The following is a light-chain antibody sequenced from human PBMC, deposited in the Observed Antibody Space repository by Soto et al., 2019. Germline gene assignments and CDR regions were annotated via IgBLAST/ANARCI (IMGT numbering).Light chain of an antibody. Sequence: QSVLTQPGSVSGSPGQSVTISCTGTSSDVGAYNAVSWYQQNPGKAPKFMIYDVTKRPSGVPDRFSGSKSGNTASLTISGLQAEDEADYYCFSYAGNYIYVFGTGTKVTVL. CDR1: SSDVGAYNA. CDR2: DVT. CDR3: FSYAGNYIYV. J-gene: IGLJ1*01. V-gene: IGLV2-11*01.